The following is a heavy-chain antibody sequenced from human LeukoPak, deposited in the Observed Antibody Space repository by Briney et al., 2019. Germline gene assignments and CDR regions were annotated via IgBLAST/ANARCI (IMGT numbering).Heavy chain of an antibody. CDR1: GYTFISYG. CDR2: ISAYNGNT. Sequence: ASVKVSCKASGYTFISYGISWVRQAPGQGLEWMGWISAYNGNTNYAQQLQGRVTMTTDTSTSTAYMELRSLRSDDTAVYYCARRRPYSIRDGGWFDPWGQGTLVTVSS. CDR3: ARRRPYSIRDGGWFDP. D-gene: IGHD6-13*01. J-gene: IGHJ5*02. V-gene: IGHV1-18*01.